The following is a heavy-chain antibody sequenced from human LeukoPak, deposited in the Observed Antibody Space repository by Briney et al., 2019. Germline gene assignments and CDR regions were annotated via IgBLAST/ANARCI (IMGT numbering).Heavy chain of an antibody. CDR2: ISYDGSNR. Sequence: GGSLRLSCAASGFTFSSYAMHWVRQAPGKGLEWVAVISYDGSNRYHADSVKGRFTISRDNSKNTLYLQMNSLRAEDTAVYYCAREKSDYGDYVAWFDPWGQGTLVTVSS. CDR1: GFTFSSYA. J-gene: IGHJ5*02. CDR3: AREKSDYGDYVAWFDP. D-gene: IGHD4-17*01. V-gene: IGHV3-30*01.